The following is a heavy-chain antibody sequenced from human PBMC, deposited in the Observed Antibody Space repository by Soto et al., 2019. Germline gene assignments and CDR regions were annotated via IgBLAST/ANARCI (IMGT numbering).Heavy chain of an antibody. Sequence: QRLSCAASGFTFSNSWMAWVRQAPGKGLEWVANIKEDGSEKYYVDSLKGRFAISRDNAKNSLYLQINSLRDEDTAVYYCARDNGMAGSFDPWGQGTLVTVSS. J-gene: IGHJ5*02. D-gene: IGHD2-8*01. CDR3: ARDNGMAGSFDP. CDR2: IKEDGSEK. V-gene: IGHV3-7*01. CDR1: GFTFSNSW.